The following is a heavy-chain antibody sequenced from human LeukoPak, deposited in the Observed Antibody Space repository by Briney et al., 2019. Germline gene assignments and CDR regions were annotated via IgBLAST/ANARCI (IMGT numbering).Heavy chain of an antibody. V-gene: IGHV3-23*01. Sequence: PGGSLRLSCAASGFRFSSHDMSWVRQAPGKGLEWVSAISGSGGSTYYADSVKGRFTVSRDNSKNTLYLQMNSLRAEDTAVYYCAKDESPHIAADNYWGQGTLVTVSS. J-gene: IGHJ4*02. D-gene: IGHD6-25*01. CDR1: GFRFSSHD. CDR3: AKDESPHIAADNY. CDR2: ISGSGGST.